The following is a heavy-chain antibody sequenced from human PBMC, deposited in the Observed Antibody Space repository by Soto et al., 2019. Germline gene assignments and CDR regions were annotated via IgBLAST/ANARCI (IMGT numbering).Heavy chain of an antibody. V-gene: IGHV3-9*01. CDR3: AKDSTVSGVRQGLDF. D-gene: IGHD6-19*01. CDR2: IIWNSAYI. J-gene: IGHJ4*02. Sequence: LRLSCAVSGFAFDDYAMHWVRQAPGKGLEWVAGIIWNSAYIVYADSVKGRCTISRDNAKNSLYLQMNSLRAEDTALYYCAKDSTVSGVRQGLDFWGRGTLVTVSS. CDR1: GFAFDDYA.